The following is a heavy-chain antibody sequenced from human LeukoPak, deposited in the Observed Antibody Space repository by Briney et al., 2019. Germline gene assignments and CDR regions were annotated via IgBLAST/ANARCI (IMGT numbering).Heavy chain of an antibody. D-gene: IGHD1-1*01. J-gene: IGHJ4*02. CDR3: ARDGNWNVLQFDY. V-gene: IGHV1-2*02. Sequence: ASVKVSCKASGYTFTDYYLHWARQAPGQGLEWMGWINPNSGGTNYAQKFQGRVTMTRDTSITTAYMELSRLRSDDRAVYYCARDGNWNVLQFDYWGQGTLVTVSS. CDR2: INPNSGGT. CDR1: GYTFTDYY.